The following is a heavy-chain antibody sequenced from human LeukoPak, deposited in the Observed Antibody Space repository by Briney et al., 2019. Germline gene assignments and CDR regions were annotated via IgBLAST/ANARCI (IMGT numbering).Heavy chain of an antibody. CDR3: AKDRGSGSYYGLLYFDY. Sequence: PGGSLRLSCAASGFTFSSYGMHWVRQAPGKGLEWVAFIRYDGSNKYYADSVKGRFTISRDNSKNTLYLQMNSLRAEDTAVYYCAKDRGSGSYYGLLYFDYWGQGTLVTVSS. D-gene: IGHD1-26*01. CDR2: IRYDGSNK. CDR1: GFTFSSYG. J-gene: IGHJ4*02. V-gene: IGHV3-30*02.